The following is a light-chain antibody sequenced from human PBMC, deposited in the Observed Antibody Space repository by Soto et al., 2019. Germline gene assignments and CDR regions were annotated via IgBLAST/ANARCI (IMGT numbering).Light chain of an antibody. Sequence: QSVLTQPASVCEPPGQSITISCSGTSSDVGGYNYASWYQQHPGKAPKLMIYEVSSRPSGVSNRFSGSKSGNTASPTISAPEAEDEADYYCSSYTSSSSLEVFGTGTTDTVL. CDR3: SSYTSSSSLEV. CDR2: EVS. CDR1: SSDVGGYNY. V-gene: IGLV2-14*01. J-gene: IGLJ1*01.